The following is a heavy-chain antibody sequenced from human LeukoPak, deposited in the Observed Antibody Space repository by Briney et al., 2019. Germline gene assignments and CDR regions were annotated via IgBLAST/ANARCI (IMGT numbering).Heavy chain of an antibody. CDR3: ARVGSSWYSVSRYYYGMDV. V-gene: IGHV4-59*01. D-gene: IGHD6-13*01. CDR1: GGSISSYY. J-gene: IGHJ6*02. CDR2: IYYSGST. Sequence: SETLSLTCTVSGGSISSYYWSWIRQPPGKGVEWIGYIYYSGSTNYNPSLKSRVTISVDTSKNQFSLKLSSVTAADTAVYYCARVGSSWYSVSRYYYGMDVWGQGTTVTVSS.